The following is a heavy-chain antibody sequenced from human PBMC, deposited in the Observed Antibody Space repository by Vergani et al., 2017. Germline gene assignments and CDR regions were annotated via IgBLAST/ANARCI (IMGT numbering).Heavy chain of an antibody. CDR1: DYSIMTNPY. CDR2: IHHSGDT. Sequence: QVQLQESGPGLVKPSETLTLTCDVSDYSIMTNPYWGWFRQSPGKGLEWIGFIHHSGDTHYNSSLKSRVSISIVSSSKFSLSLSSVTAADTAIYYCAIHRGSGYFFPACYFYGIDVWGHGTTVTVSS. D-gene: IGHD3-10*01. J-gene: IGHJ6*02. CDR3: AIHRGSGYFFPACYFYGIDV. V-gene: IGHV4-38-2*01.